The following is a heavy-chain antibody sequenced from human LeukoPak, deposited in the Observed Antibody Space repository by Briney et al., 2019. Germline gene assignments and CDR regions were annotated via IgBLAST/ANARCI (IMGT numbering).Heavy chain of an antibody. Sequence: SETLSLTCTVSGGSISSSSDYWGWIRQPPGKGLEWIGSTNYSGSTYYNPSLKSRVTISVDTSKNQFSLRLTSVTVADAAVFYCARMYYYGSGSYRTFDSWGQGALVTVSS. V-gene: IGHV4-39*01. J-gene: IGHJ4*02. D-gene: IGHD3-10*01. CDR1: GGSISSSSDY. CDR2: TNYSGST. CDR3: ARMYYYGSGSYRTFDS.